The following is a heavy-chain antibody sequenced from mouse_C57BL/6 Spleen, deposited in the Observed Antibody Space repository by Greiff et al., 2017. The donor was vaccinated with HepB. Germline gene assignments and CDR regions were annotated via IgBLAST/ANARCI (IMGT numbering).Heavy chain of an antibody. CDR2: IDPENGDT. V-gene: IGHV14-4*01. J-gene: IGHJ2*01. CDR3: TLTTVFDY. Sequence: EVQLQQSGAELVRPGASVKLSCTASGFNIKDDYMHWVKQRPEQGLEWIGWIDPENGDTEYASKFQGKATITADTSSNTAYLQLSSLTSEDTAVYYCTLTTVFDYWGQGTTLTVSS. CDR1: GFNIKDDY. D-gene: IGHD1-1*01.